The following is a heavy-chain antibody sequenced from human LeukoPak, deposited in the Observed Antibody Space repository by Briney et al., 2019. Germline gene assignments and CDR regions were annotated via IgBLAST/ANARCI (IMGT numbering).Heavy chain of an antibody. CDR1: GYTFTSYY. CDR2: INPNTGGT. J-gene: IGHJ4*02. CDR3: ARPLPGIPMISGGY. D-gene: IGHD3-22*01. V-gene: IGHV1-2*02. Sequence: ASVKVSCKTSGYTFTSYYIHWVRHAPGQGLEWMGWINPNTGGTNYAQKFQGRVTMTTDTPISAAYMELSRLRSDDTAVYYCARPLPGIPMISGGYWGQGTLVTVSS.